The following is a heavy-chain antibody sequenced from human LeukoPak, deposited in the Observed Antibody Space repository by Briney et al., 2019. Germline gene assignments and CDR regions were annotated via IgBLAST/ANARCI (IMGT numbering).Heavy chain of an antibody. Sequence: GALRLSCAASGFTFSSYSMNWVRQAPGKGLEWVSSISSSSSYIYYADSVKGRFTISRDNAKNSLYLQMKSLRAEDTAVYYCAELGITMIGGVWGKGTTVTISS. CDR2: ISSSSSYI. J-gene: IGHJ6*04. D-gene: IGHD3-10*02. CDR3: AELGITMIGGV. V-gene: IGHV3-21*01. CDR1: GFTFSSYS.